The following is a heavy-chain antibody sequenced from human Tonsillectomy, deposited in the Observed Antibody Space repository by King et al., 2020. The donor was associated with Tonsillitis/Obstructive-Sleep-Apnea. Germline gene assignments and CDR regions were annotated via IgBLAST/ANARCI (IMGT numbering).Heavy chain of an antibody. J-gene: IGHJ6*03. Sequence: VQLVESGGGLVQPGGSLRLSFAALGFTVGSNYLSWVRPAPGKGLVWGSVFFCGGSTYYANSVKGSLTISRDNSKNTLYLQMNSLRAEDTAVYYCARDVGLLWFREADYYMDVWGKGTTVTVSS. D-gene: IGHD3-10*01. CDR2: FFCGGST. CDR3: ARDVGLLWFREADYYMDV. V-gene: IGHV3-66*01. CDR1: GFTVGSNY.